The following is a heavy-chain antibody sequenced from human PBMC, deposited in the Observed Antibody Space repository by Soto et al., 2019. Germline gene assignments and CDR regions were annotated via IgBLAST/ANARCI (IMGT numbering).Heavy chain of an antibody. CDR3: ARERKFDFWKKGLDV. J-gene: IGHJ6*02. V-gene: IGHV1-8*01. D-gene: IGHD3-3*01. CDR1: GYTFTTYD. Sequence: GASVKVSCKASGYTFTTYDINWVLQAPGQGLEWLGWMDPNSGSTGYAQNFQGRITMTRNIPRNTAHMELSSLQSEDTAVYYCARERKFDFWKKGLDVWGQGTTVTVSS. CDR2: MDPNSGST.